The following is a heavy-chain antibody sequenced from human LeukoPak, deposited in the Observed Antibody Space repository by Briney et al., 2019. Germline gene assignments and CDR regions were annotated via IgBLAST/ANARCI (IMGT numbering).Heavy chain of an antibody. CDR2: INSDGSST. D-gene: IGHD3-22*01. Sequence: GGSLRLSCAASGFSFSNYWMHWVRQAPGKGLVWVSRINSDGSSTRYADFVKGRFTISRDNAKNTMYLQMNSLRAEDTALYYCARDRDSSGYNYYFDYWGQGTLVTVSS. CDR1: GFSFSNYW. CDR3: ARDRDSSGYNYYFDY. V-gene: IGHV3-74*01. J-gene: IGHJ4*02.